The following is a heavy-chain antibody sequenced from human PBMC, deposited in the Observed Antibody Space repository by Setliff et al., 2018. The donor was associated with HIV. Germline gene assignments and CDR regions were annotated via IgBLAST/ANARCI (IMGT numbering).Heavy chain of an antibody. D-gene: IGHD6-19*01. Sequence: ASVKVSCKSSGYTFTSYDIYWVRQAAGQGLAWMGWMNPNSGNTGYAQKFQGRVTMTRDTSISTAYMELSRLRSDDTAVYYCARDEVIEVAGDFDNWGQGTLVTVSS. CDR2: MNPNSGNT. V-gene: IGHV1-8*01. CDR3: ARDEVIEVAGDFDN. J-gene: IGHJ4*02. CDR1: GYTFTSYD.